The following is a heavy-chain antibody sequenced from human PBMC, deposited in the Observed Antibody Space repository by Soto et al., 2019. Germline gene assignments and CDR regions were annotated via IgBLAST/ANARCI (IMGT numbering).Heavy chain of an antibody. CDR2: IYYSGNT. CDR3: ARLEGLATISYYFDF. CDR1: GGSVSSSNYY. J-gene: IGHJ4*02. Sequence: QLQLQESGPGLVKPSETLSLTCIVSGGSVSSSNYYWGWVRQSPGKGLEWIGSIYYSGNTYYNPSLESRVTRSVDKSNNEFSMKGISVTAADTAVYYCARLEGLATISYYFDFWGQGSLVTVSS. D-gene: IGHD3-9*01. V-gene: IGHV4-39*01.